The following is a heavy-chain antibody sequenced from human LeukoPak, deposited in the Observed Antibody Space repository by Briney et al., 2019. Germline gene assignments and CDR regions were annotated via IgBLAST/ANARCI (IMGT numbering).Heavy chain of an antibody. V-gene: IGHV4-59*01. CDR3: ARHSSRGGSSWYY. Sequence: SETLSLTCTVSGGSISSYYWSWIRQPPGKGLEWIGYIYYNGITNYNPSLTSRVTISVDTSKNQFSLKLSSVTAADTAVYYCARHSSRGGSSWYYWGQGTLVTVSS. J-gene: IGHJ4*02. CDR1: GGSISSYY. D-gene: IGHD6-13*01. CDR2: IYYNGIT.